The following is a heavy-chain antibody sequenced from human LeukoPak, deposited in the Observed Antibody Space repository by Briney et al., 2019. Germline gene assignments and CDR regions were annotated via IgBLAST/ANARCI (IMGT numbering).Heavy chain of an antibody. CDR1: GYTFTGYY. CDR3: ARGPYYGSGRRGYYFDY. J-gene: IGHJ4*02. V-gene: IGHV1-2*02. CDR2: INPNSGGT. D-gene: IGHD3-10*01. Sequence: GASVKVSCKASGYTFTGYYMHWVRQAPGQGLDWMGWINPNSGGTNYAQKFQGRVTMTRDTSISTAYMELSRLRSDDTAVYYCARGPYYGSGRRGYYFDYWGQGTLVTVSS.